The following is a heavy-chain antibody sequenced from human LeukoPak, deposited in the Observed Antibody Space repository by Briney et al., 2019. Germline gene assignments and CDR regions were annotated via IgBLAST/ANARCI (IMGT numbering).Heavy chain of an antibody. Sequence: PGGSLRLSCAAPGFTFSSYWMSWVRQAPGKGLEWVANIKPDGSEKYYVDSVKGRFTISRDNAKNSLYLQINSLRAEDTAVFYCATGYCTSTTCYRSRFDYWGQGTLVTVSS. CDR3: ATGYCTSTTCYRSRFDY. J-gene: IGHJ4*02. D-gene: IGHD2-2*01. CDR1: GFTFSSYW. CDR2: IKPDGSEK. V-gene: IGHV3-7*01.